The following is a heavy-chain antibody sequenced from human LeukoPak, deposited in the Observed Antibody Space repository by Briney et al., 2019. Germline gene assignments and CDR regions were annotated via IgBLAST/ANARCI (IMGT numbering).Heavy chain of an antibody. CDR1: GFTFSSFG. V-gene: IGHV3-33*08. CDR3: ASVGTTNYSDY. D-gene: IGHD1-1*01. Sequence: GRSLRLSCAAAGFTFSSFGMHWVRQAPGKGLEWVAVIWYDGSNKYYTDSVKGRFTISRDNSKNTLFLQMNSLRAEDTAVYYCASVGTTNYSDYWGQGTLVTVSS. CDR2: IWYDGSNK. J-gene: IGHJ4*02.